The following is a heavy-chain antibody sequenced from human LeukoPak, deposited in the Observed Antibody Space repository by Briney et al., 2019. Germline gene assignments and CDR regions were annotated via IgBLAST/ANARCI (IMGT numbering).Heavy chain of an antibody. V-gene: IGHV4-61*08. CDR2: IYYSGST. J-gene: IGHJ4*02. CDR3: AREVGDSGYYQPLDY. CDR1: GGSISSGDYY. D-gene: IGHD3-22*01. Sequence: SETLSLTCTVSGGSISSGDYYWSWIRQPPGKGLEWIGYIYYSGSTNYNPSLKSRVTMSVDTSKNQFSLKLSSVTAADTAVYYCAREVGDSGYYQPLDYWGQGTLVTVSS.